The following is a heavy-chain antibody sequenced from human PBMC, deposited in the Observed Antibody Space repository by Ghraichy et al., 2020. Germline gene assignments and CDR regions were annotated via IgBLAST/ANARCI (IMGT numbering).Heavy chain of an antibody. J-gene: IGHJ4*02. CDR3: AKAPGSNGYVGSYDY. CDR1: GFTFSSYA. V-gene: IGHV3-23*01. CDR2: ISGSGGST. D-gene: IGHD1-26*01. Sequence: GALRLSCAASGFTFSSYAMSWVRQAPGKGLEWVSGISGSGGSTYYADSVKGRFTISRDNPKNTLYLQMNSLRAEDTAVYYCAKAPGSNGYVGSYDYWGQGTLVTVSS.